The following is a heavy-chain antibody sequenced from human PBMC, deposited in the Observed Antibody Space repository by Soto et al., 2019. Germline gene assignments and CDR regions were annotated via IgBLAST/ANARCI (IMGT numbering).Heavy chain of an antibody. CDR2: ISSIGST. Sequence: QVQLQESGPGLVKPSQTLSLPCTVSGGSISSGDYFWSWIRQSPGKGLEWIGYISSIGSTYYNPSLKIRVSVSRDTSKNPFSLKLSSVTTTDTAVYYCARGLVIRPYYYHGMDVWGQGTTVTVSS. V-gene: IGHV4-30-4*01. J-gene: IGHJ6*02. CDR3: ARGLVIRPYYYHGMDV. CDR1: GGSISSGDYF. D-gene: IGHD3-9*01.